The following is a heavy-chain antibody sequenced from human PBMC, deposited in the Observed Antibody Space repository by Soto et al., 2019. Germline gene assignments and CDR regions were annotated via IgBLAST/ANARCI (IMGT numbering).Heavy chain of an antibody. J-gene: IGHJ4*02. CDR1: GFTFSSYS. CDR3: ARANYYGSPGDFDS. V-gene: IGHV3-48*01. CDR2: ISSSSSTL. D-gene: IGHD3-10*01. Sequence: EVQLVESGGGLVQPGGSLRLSCAASGFTFSSYSMNWVRQAPGKGLEWVSYISSSSSTLYYADSVKGRFPISRDNAKNSLYLQMNRLRAEDTAVYYCARANYYGSPGDFDSWGQGTLVTVSS.